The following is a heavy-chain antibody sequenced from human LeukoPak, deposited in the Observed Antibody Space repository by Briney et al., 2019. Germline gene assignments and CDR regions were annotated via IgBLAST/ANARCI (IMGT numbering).Heavy chain of an antibody. Sequence: PGGSLRLSCAASGFTFSSYSMNWVRQAPGKGLEWVSSISSSSSYIYYADSVKGRFTISRDNAKNSLYLQMNSLRAEDTAVYYCARVAVSTLILGRAEYFQHWGQGTLVTVSS. J-gene: IGHJ1*01. D-gene: IGHD3-22*01. CDR2: ISSSSSYI. CDR1: GFTFSSYS. V-gene: IGHV3-21*04. CDR3: ARVAVSTLILGRAEYFQH.